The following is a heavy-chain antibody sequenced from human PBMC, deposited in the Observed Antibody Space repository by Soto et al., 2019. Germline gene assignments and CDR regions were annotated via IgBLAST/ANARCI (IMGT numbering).Heavy chain of an antibody. D-gene: IGHD5-18*01. CDR3: ARRAGNRRGYPIDS. CDR2: IYYSGST. Sequence: QVQLQESGPGLVKPSQTLSLTCAVSGGSIRSDGSYWTWIRQLPGGGLEWIGYIYYSGSTSYNPSLESRASISVDSSENQFSLRLTSGTAADTAVYYCARRAGNRRGYPIDSWGQGTLVTVSS. J-gene: IGHJ4*02. CDR1: GGSIRSDGSY. V-gene: IGHV4-31*11.